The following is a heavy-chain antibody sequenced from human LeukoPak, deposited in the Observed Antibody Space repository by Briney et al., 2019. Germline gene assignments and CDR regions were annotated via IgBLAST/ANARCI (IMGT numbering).Heavy chain of an antibody. J-gene: IGHJ6*03. CDR3: ARVFRGSGYPLGYYYMDV. CDR1: VGSISSYY. D-gene: IGHD3-3*01. V-gene: IGHV4-4*07. CDR2: IYTSGST. Sequence: PSETLSLTCTVSVGSISSYYWSWLRQPAGKGLEWIGRIYTSGSTNYNPSLKSRVTMSVDTSKNQFSLKLSSVTAADTAVYYCARVFRGSGYPLGYYYMDVWGKGTTVTVSS.